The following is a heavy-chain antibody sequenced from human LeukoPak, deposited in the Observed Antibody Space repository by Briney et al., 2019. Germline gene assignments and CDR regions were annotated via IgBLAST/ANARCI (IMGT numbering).Heavy chain of an antibody. CDR1: GFTFRSFA. J-gene: IGHJ4*02. CDR2: ISGSGGRT. D-gene: IGHD3-3*01. CDR3: AKGYDFWSGYNDY. Sequence: GGSLRLSCAVSGFTFRSFAMSWVRQAPRKGLEWVSVISGSGGRTYHADSVKGRFTISRDNSKNTLYLQMNSLRVEDTAEYYCAKGYDFWSGYNDYWGQGTLVTVSS. V-gene: IGHV3-23*01.